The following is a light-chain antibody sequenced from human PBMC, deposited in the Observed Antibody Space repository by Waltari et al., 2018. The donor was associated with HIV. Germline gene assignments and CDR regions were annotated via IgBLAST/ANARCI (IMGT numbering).Light chain of an antibody. J-gene: IGLJ3*02. CDR3: QVWDSISDHWV. CDR2: DDI. CDR1: NIGTKS. Sequence: SYVLTQPPSVSVAPGQTAKITCEGNNIGTKSVHWYQQKPGQAPVLVVYDDIDRPSGIPELFSCSNSGNTATLTISRVEAGDEADYYCQVWDSISDHWVFGGGTKLTVL. V-gene: IGLV3-21*02.